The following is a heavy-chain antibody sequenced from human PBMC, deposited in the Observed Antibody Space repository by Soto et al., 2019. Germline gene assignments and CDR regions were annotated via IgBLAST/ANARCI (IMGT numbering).Heavy chain of an antibody. J-gene: IGHJ6*02. CDR3: ARVSSGWYGDYYYGMDV. CDR1: GYTFTSYD. V-gene: IGHV1-8*01. D-gene: IGHD6-19*01. Sequence: QVQLVQSGAEVKKPGASVKVSCKASGYTFTSYDINWVRQATGQGLEWMRWMNPNSGNTGYAQKFQGRVTMTRNTSISTAYMELSSLRSEDTAVYYCARVSSGWYGDYYYGMDVWGQGTTVTVSS. CDR2: MNPNSGNT.